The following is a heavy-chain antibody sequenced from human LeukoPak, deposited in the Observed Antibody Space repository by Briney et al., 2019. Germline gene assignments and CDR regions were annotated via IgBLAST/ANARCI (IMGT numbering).Heavy chain of an antibody. J-gene: IGHJ3*02. CDR2: IYYSGST. V-gene: IGHV4-59*01. CDR1: GGSFSGYY. D-gene: IGHD3-22*01. Sequence: SETLSLTCAVYGGSFSGYYWSWIRQPPGKGLEWIGYIYYSGSTNYNPSLKSRVTISVDTSKNQFSLKLSSVTAADTAVYYCARNHYDSSGYYGFDIWGQGTMVTVSS. CDR3: ARNHYDSSGYYGFDI.